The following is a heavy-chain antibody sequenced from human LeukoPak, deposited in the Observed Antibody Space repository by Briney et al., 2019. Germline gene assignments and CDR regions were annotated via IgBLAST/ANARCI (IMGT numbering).Heavy chain of an antibody. J-gene: IGHJ4*02. CDR2: IYYSGST. V-gene: IGHV4-39*07. CDR3: ARGAELLLFGYDY. Sequence: GSLRLSCAASGFTFSSYGMHWVRQPPGKGLEWIGSIYYSGSTYYNPSLKSRVTISVDTSKNQFSLKLSSVTAADTAVYYCARGAELLLFGYDYWGQGTLVTVSS. D-gene: IGHD1-26*01. CDR1: GFTFSSYG.